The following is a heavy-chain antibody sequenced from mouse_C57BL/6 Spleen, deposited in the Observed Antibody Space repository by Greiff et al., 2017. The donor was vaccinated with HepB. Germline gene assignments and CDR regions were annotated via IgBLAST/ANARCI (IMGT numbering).Heavy chain of an antibody. V-gene: IGHV5-6*02. CDR2: ISSGGSYT. J-gene: IGHJ1*03. CDR3: ARFPSYGSSYWYFDV. D-gene: IGHD1-1*01. Sequence: EVKLVESGGDLVKPGGSLKLSCAASGFTFSSYGMSWVRPTPDKRLEWVATISSGGSYTYYPDSVKGRFTISRDNAKNTLYLQMSSLKSEDTAMYYCARFPSYGSSYWYFDVWGTGTTVTVSS. CDR1: GFTFSSYG.